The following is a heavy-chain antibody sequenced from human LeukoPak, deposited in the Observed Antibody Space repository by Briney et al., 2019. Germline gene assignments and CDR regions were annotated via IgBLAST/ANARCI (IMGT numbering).Heavy chain of an antibody. D-gene: IGHD4-17*01. Sequence: PSETLSLTCTVSGGSISSSSYYWGWIRQPPGKGLEWIGSIYYSGSTYYNPSLKSRVTISVDTSKNQFSLKLSSVTAADTAVYYCARSPSYGDSLDYWGQGTLVTVSS. CDR1: GGSISSSSYY. CDR3: ARSPSYGDSLDY. J-gene: IGHJ4*02. V-gene: IGHV4-39*01. CDR2: IYYSGST.